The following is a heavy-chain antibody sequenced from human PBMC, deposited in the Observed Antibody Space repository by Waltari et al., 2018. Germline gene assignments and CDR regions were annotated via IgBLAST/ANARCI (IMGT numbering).Heavy chain of an antibody. Sequence: QVQLQESGPGLVKPSQTLSLTCTVSGGSIRSGSYYWSWIRQPAGKGLEWIGYIYTSGSTNYNPSLKSRVTISVDTSKNQFSLKLSSVTAADTAVYYCARAMAGDFDYWGQGTLVTVSS. CDR3: ARAMAGDFDY. J-gene: IGHJ4*02. D-gene: IGHD3-10*01. CDR1: GGSIRSGSYY. V-gene: IGHV4-61*09. CDR2: IYTSGST.